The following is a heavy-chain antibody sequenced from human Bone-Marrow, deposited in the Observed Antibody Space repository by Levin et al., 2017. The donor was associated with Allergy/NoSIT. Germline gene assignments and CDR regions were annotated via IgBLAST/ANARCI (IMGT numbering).Heavy chain of an antibody. J-gene: IGHJ4*02. CDR1: GFNFASYG. Sequence: SGGSLRLSCAASGFNFASYGMNWVRQAPGKGLEWVSSISGTGRHIYLADSLKGRFTISRDNAKNSLSLQMNNLRVEDTAVYYCVKDEGPFSSSFAFDCWGQGALVTVSS. CDR2: ISGTGRHI. V-gene: IGHV3-21*01. D-gene: IGHD2-2*01. CDR3: VKDEGPFSSSFAFDC.